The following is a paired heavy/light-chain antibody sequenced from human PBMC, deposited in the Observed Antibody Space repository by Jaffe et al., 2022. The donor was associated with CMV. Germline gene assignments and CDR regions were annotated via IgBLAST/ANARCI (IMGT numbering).Light chain of an antibody. CDR2: ANN. CDR3: ASWDDSLNGRV. Sequence: QSVLTQPPSASGTPGQKVSISCSGSSSNIGSTAVSWYQQLPGMAPKVVIFANNQRPSGVPDRFSGSKSATSASLAISGLQSEDEADYYCASWDDSLNGRVFGGGTKLTVL. J-gene: IGLJ3*02. CDR1: SSNIGSTA. V-gene: IGLV1-44*01.
Heavy chain of an antibody. Sequence: QVTLRESGPALVKPTQTLTLTCTFSGFSLTTTGMCVAWIRQPPGKALEWLARIDWDDDKYYSTSLKTRLTISKDTSKSQVVLRMTDMDPMDTATYFCARIRGTNGWYDFWGQGVLVTVSS. D-gene: IGHD6-19*01. CDR1: GFSLTTTGMC. CDR3: ARIRGTNGWYDF. CDR2: IDWDDDK. J-gene: IGHJ4*02. V-gene: IGHV2-70*13.